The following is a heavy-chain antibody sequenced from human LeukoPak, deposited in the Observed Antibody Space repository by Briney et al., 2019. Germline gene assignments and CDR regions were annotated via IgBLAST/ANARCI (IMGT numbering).Heavy chain of an antibody. CDR3: AREGLTSVIAFDS. CDR2: ISGTSKYI. Sequence: GGSLRLSCAASGFTFSYYTMHWVRQAPGKGLEWVSSISGTSKYIYYEDSLKGRFTVSRDNAANSLSLHITSLRADDTAVYYCAREGLTSVIAFDSWGQGTLVTVSS. D-gene: IGHD3/OR15-3a*01. V-gene: IGHV3-21*01. J-gene: IGHJ5*01. CDR1: GFTFSYYT.